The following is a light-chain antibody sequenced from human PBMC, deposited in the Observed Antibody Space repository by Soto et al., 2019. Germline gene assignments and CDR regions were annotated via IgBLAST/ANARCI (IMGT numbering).Light chain of an antibody. CDR3: RSFTSSSTYV. CDR2: DVS. CDR1: SSDVGGYNY. J-gene: IGLJ1*01. Sequence: QSVLTQPASVSGSPGQSITISCTGTSSDVGGYNYVSWFQQHPGKAPQLMIYDVSNRPSGVSDRFSGSKSGNTASLTISGLQAEDEADYYCRSFTSSSTYVFGTGTKATVL. V-gene: IGLV2-14*01.